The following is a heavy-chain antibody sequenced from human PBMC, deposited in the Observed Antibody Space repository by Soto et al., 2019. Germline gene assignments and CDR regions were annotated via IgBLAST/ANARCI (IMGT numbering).Heavy chain of an antibody. Sequence: QVQLQESGPGLVKPSQTLSLPCTVSGGSISRGGYSWSWIRQHPGKGLEWIGYLYYSGSTYYNPSLKSRVTISVDTSKNQFSLKLNSVTAADTAVYFCARALYYYDRSGYYKEYYFDYWGQGTLVTVSS. CDR2: LYYSGST. V-gene: IGHV4-31*03. CDR3: ARALYYYDRSGYYKEYYFDY. CDR1: GGSISRGGYS. J-gene: IGHJ4*02. D-gene: IGHD3-22*01.